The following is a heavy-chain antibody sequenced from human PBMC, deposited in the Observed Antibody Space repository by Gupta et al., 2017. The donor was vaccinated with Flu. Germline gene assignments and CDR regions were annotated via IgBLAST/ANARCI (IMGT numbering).Heavy chain of an antibody. Sequence: LSCAASGFTFSSYGMNWVRQAPGKGLEWVASMKPDGSDKYYVDSVKGRFTISRDNAKNSLFLQMNSLRAEETAVYYCAAEHVGLEHWGQGALVIVSS. CDR1: GFTFSSYG. CDR3: AAEHVGLEH. CDR2: MKPDGSDK. J-gene: IGHJ4*02. V-gene: IGHV3-7*01.